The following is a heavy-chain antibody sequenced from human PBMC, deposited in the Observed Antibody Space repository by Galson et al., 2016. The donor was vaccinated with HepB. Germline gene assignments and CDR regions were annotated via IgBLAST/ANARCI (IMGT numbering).Heavy chain of an antibody. CDR2: ISVYNGNT. D-gene: IGHD3-10*01. J-gene: IGHJ6*04. V-gene: IGHV1-18*01. CDR3: ARFRDLLRDGMDV. Sequence: SVKVSCKASDYTFTGYGINWVRQAPGQGIEWMGWISVYNGNTDYAQIFKDRITLTTDTATSTAYMEPRSLRLDDTAIYYCARFRDLLRDGMDVWGKGTSVTVSS. CDR1: DYTFTGYG.